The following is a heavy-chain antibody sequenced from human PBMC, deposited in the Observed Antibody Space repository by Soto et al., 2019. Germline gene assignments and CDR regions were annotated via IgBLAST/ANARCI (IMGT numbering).Heavy chain of an antibody. V-gene: IGHV1-18*01. Sequence: QVQLVQSGAEVKKPGASVKVSCKASGYTFTSYGISWVRQAPGQGLEWMGWISTYNGNTKYAQKLQGRVTMTTDTATGKGYRELRSLRLNDTAVFYCAREVVRGVGTGYWGQGTLVTVSS. D-gene: IGHD3-10*01. J-gene: IGHJ4*02. CDR1: GYTFTSYG. CDR3: AREVVRGVGTGY. CDR2: ISTYNGNT.